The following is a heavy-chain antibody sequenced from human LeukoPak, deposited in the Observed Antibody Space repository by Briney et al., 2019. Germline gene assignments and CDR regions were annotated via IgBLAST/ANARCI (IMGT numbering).Heavy chain of an antibody. CDR3: ARDGYDDY. D-gene: IGHD5-12*01. Sequence: SVTVSCKASGGTFSSYAISWVRQAPGEGLEWMGRIIPIFGIANYAQKFQGRVTITADKSTSTAYLELSSLRSEDTAVYYCARDGYDDYWGQGTLVTVSS. V-gene: IGHV1-69*04. CDR2: IIPIFGIA. CDR1: GGTFSSYA. J-gene: IGHJ4*02.